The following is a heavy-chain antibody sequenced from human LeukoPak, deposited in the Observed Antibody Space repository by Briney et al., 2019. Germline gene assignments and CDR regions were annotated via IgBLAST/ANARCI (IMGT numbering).Heavy chain of an antibody. V-gene: IGHV3-33*08. J-gene: IGHJ4*02. CDR2: IWYDGSNK. CDR1: GFTFSSYA. CDR3: ARAQLEQLWLLFDY. D-gene: IGHD5-18*01. Sequence: GGSLRLSCAASGFTFSSYAMHWVRQAPGKGLEWVAVIWYDGSNKYYADSVKGRFTISRDNSKNTLFLQMNSLRAEDTAVYYCARAQLEQLWLLFDYWGQGTLATVSS.